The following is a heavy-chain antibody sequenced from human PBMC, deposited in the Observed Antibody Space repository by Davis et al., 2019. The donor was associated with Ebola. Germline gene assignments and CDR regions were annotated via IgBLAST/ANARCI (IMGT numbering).Heavy chain of an antibody. CDR2: IYYSGTD. CDR1: GGSINSISYY. V-gene: IGHV4-39*01. Sequence: SETLSLTCTVSGGSINSISYYWGWIRQPPGKGLEWVGSIYYSGTDFYNPSLESRVTISVDTSKNQFSLRLASMTAADTAVYYCARRYDYDFWSGSSFYFDHWGQGTLVTVSS. J-gene: IGHJ4*03. D-gene: IGHD3-3*01. CDR3: ARRYDYDFWSGSSFYFDH.